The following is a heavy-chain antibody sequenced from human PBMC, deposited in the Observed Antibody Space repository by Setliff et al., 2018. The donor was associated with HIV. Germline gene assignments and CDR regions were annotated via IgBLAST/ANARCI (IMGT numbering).Heavy chain of an antibody. CDR3: ARVGERWLQFYYFDN. Sequence: GASVKVSCKASGVTFSNYPMHWVRQAPGQGLEWMGIINPSGGSTSYAQKFQGRVTMTRGTSTGTVYMELRSLRSEDTAVYYCARVGERWLQFYYFDNWGQGTLVTVSS. CDR1: GVTFSNYP. V-gene: IGHV1-46*01. D-gene: IGHD5-12*01. CDR2: INPSGGST. J-gene: IGHJ4*02.